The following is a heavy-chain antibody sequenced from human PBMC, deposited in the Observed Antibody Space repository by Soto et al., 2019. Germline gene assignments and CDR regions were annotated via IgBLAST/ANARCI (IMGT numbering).Heavy chain of an antibody. CDR2: IYYSGST. D-gene: IGHD6-13*01. Sequence: QVQLQESGPGLVKPSETLSLTCTVSGGSISTYYWSWIRQPPGKGLEWVGYIYYSGSTNYNPSLRSRVTVSLDTSKNQSSLKLGFVTAADTAVYSWAGGGGWVYHDYWGQGTLVTVSS. CDR1: GGSISTYY. V-gene: IGHV4-59*01. CDR3: AGGGGWVYHDY. J-gene: IGHJ4*02.